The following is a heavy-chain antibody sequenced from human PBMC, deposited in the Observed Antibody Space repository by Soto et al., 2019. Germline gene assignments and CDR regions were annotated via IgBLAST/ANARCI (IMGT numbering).Heavy chain of an antibody. CDR1: GFTFSSYG. CDR3: AKQVNTHRSGWTDASDI. D-gene: IGHD6-19*01. J-gene: IGHJ3*02. V-gene: IGHV3-30*18. CDR2: ISYDGSNK. Sequence: QVQLVESGGGVVQPGRSLRLSCAVSGFTFSSYGMHWVRQAPGKGLEWVAVISYDGSNKYYADSVKGRFTISRDNSKNTLHLQMNRLTAEDTAVYYCAKQVNTHRSGWTDASDIWGQGTMVSVSS.